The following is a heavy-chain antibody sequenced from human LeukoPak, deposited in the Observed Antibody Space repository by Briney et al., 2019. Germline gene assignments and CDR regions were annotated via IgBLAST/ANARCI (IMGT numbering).Heavy chain of an antibody. V-gene: IGHV4-59*12. CDR1: GGSISSYY. D-gene: IGHD3-3*01. Sequence: SETLSLTCTVSGGSISSYYWSWIRQPPGKGLEWIGYIYYSGSTNYNPSLKGRVTISVDTSKNQFSLKLSSVTAADTAVYYCATSAAFWSGTQYYFDYWGQGTLVTVSS. CDR2: IYYSGST. CDR3: ATSAAFWSGTQYYFDY. J-gene: IGHJ4*02.